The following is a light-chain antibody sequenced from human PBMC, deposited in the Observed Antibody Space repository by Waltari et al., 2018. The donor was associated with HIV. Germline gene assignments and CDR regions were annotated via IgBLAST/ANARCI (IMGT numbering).Light chain of an antibody. CDR2: KDS. CDR3: YSAADNNISF. CDR1: LLGKKY. Sequence: SFELTHPSSVSLSPGQTARITCSGDLLGKKYARWFPHTPGQAPLLVIYKDSERPSGIPELFSGSNSGTTVTLTISGAQVEDEADYYCYSAADNNISFFGGGTKLTVL. J-gene: IGLJ2*01. V-gene: IGLV3-27*01.